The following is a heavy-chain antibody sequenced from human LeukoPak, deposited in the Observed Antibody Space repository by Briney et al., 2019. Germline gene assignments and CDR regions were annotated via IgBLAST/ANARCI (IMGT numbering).Heavy chain of an antibody. V-gene: IGHV7-4-1*02. Sequence: ASVKVSCKASGYTFTSYAMNWVRQAPGQGLEWMGWINTNTGNPTYAQGFTGRFVFSLDTSVSTAYLQISSLKAEDTAVYYCARDNSQVQPPDYYYHYGMDVWGQGTTVTVSS. J-gene: IGHJ6*02. D-gene: IGHD2-21*01. CDR2: INTNTGNP. CDR1: GYTFTSYA. CDR3: ARDNSQVQPPDYYYHYGMDV.